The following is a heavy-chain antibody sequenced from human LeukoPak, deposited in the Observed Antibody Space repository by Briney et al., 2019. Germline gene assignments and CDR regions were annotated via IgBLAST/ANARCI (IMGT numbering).Heavy chain of an antibody. Sequence: RSGGSLRLSCAASGFTFSSYEMNWVRQAPGKGLEWVSYISSSGSTIYYADSVKGRFTISRDNAKNSLYLQMNRLRAGDTAVYYCARAHPYYGSGSYYIAYWGQGTLVTVSS. D-gene: IGHD3-10*01. J-gene: IGHJ4*02. CDR1: GFTFSSYE. CDR3: ARAHPYYGSGSYYIAY. CDR2: ISSSGSTI. V-gene: IGHV3-48*03.